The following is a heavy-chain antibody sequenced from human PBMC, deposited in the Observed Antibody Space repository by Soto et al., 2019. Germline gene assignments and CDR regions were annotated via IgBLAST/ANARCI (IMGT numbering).Heavy chain of an antibody. CDR2: ISYDGSNK. J-gene: IGHJ4*02. Sequence: GGSLRLSCAASGFTFSSYGMHWVRQAPGKGLEWVAVISYDGSNKYYADSVKGRFTISRDNSKNTLYLQMNSLRAEDTAVYYCAKDPEDGDIVVVPAAETPLFDYWGQGTLVTVSS. CDR1: GFTFSSYG. CDR3: AKDPEDGDIVVVPAAETPLFDY. D-gene: IGHD2-2*01. V-gene: IGHV3-30*18.